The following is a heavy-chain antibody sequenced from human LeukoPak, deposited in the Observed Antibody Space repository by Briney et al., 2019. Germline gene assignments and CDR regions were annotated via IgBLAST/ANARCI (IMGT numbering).Heavy chain of an antibody. CDR1: GFTFSSYW. J-gene: IGHJ4*02. D-gene: IGHD5-18*01. CDR3: ARDRGFSGYSYGVL. CDR2: IKQDGSEK. Sequence: GGSLRLSCAASGFTFSSYWMSWVRQAPGKGLEWVANIKQDGSEKYYVDSVKGRFTISRDNAKNSLYLQMNSLRAEDTAVYYCARDRGFSGYSYGVLWGQGTLVTVSS. V-gene: IGHV3-7*01.